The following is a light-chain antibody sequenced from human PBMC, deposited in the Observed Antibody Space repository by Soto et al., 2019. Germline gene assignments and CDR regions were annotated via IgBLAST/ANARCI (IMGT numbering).Light chain of an antibody. CDR3: SSYTTSSTLYV. CDR2: DVT. CDR1: SSDVGGHNY. Sequence: QSALTQPASVSGSPGQSITISCTGTSSDVGGHNYVSWYQQHPGKAPKLIIYDVTNRPSGVFDRFSGSKSGNTASLTISGLQAEDEADYYCSSYTTSSTLYVFGTGTKVTVL. V-gene: IGLV2-14*01. J-gene: IGLJ1*01.